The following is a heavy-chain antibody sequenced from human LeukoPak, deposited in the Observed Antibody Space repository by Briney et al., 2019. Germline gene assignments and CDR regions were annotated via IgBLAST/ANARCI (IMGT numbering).Heavy chain of an antibody. D-gene: IGHD3-10*01. CDR2: ISGSGSST. CDR1: GFTFSSYA. CDR3: AKVSIVRGVIREAWYAFDI. Sequence: GRSLRLSCAASGFTFSSYAMSWVRQAPGKGLEWVAAISGSGSSTYYADSVKGRFTISRDNSKNTLYLQMDSLRAEDTAVYYCAKVSIVRGVIREAWYAFDIWGQGTMVTVSS. J-gene: IGHJ3*02. V-gene: IGHV3-23*01.